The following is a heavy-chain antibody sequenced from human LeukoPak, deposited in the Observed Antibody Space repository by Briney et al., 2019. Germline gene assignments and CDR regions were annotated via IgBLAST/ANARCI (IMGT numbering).Heavy chain of an antibody. Sequence: GGSLRLSCAASGFTFSSYGMHWVRQAPGKGLEWVANIKQDGGEKYYVDSVKGRFTISRDNAKNSLYLQMNSLRAEDTAVYYCAREVKSYSSGWSFPYNWFDPWGQGTLVTVSS. CDR1: GFTFSSYG. CDR3: AREVKSYSSGWSFPYNWFDP. J-gene: IGHJ5*02. V-gene: IGHV3-7*01. CDR2: IKQDGGEK. D-gene: IGHD6-19*01.